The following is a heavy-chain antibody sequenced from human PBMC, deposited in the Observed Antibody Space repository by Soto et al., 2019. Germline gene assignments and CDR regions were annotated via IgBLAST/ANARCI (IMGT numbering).Heavy chain of an antibody. J-gene: IGHJ4*02. CDR3: ARDQGRGYCYGWRDY. CDR1: GYTFTSYG. V-gene: IGHV1-18*01. Sequence: QVQLVQSGAEVKKPGASVKVSCKASGYTFTSYGISWVRQAPGQGLEWMGWISAYNGNTNYAQKLQGRVTMTPATCARTAYMELRRRRSDDTAVYYFARDQGRGYCYGWRDYWGQGTLVTVSS. D-gene: IGHD5-18*01. CDR2: ISAYNGNT.